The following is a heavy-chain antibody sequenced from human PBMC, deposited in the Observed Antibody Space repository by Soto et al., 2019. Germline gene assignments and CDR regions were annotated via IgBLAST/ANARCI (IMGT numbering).Heavy chain of an antibody. V-gene: IGHV4-34*01. D-gene: IGHD1-26*01. CDR3: ARATYYNRRWFDP. Sequence: SDTLSLTCAVYGGSFSGYYWSWIRQPPGKGLEWIGEINHSGSTNYNPSLKSRVTVSVDTSKNQFSLKLSSVTAADTAVYYCARATYYNRRWFDPWGQGTLVTVS. CDR1: GGSFSGYY. CDR2: INHSGST. J-gene: IGHJ5*02.